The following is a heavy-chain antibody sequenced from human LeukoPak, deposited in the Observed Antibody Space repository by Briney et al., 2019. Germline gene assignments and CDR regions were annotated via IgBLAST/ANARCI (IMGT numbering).Heavy chain of an antibody. D-gene: IGHD3-10*01. Sequence: PSETLSLTCAVYGGSFSGYYWSWIRQPPGKGLEWIGEINHSGSTNYNPSLKSRVTISVDTSKNQFSLKLSSVTAADTAVYYCARHGSGRVLLWFGGTNWFDPWGQGTLVTVSS. V-gene: IGHV4-34*01. CDR2: INHSGST. CDR1: GGSFSGYY. CDR3: ARHGSGRVLLWFGGTNWFDP. J-gene: IGHJ5*02.